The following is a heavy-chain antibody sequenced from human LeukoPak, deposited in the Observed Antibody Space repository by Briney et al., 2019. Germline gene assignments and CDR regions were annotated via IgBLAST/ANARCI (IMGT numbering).Heavy chain of an antibody. J-gene: IGHJ4*02. D-gene: IGHD4-17*01. CDR1: GYTFTGYY. Sequence: ASVKVSCKASGYTFTGYYMHWVRQAPGQGLEWMGWINPNSGGTNYAQKFQGRVTMTRDTSISTAYMELSRLRSDDTAVYYCARVVDYGDTGDYFDYWGQGTLVTVSS. CDR3: ARVVDYGDTGDYFDY. V-gene: IGHV1-2*02. CDR2: INPNSGGT.